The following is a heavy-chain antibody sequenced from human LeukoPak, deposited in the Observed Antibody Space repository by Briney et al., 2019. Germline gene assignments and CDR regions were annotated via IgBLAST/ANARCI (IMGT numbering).Heavy chain of an antibody. CDR1: GFTFSSYG. CDR2: IWYDGSKK. V-gene: IGHV3-33*01. CDR3: ARVANITTFGMDV. J-gene: IGHJ6*02. D-gene: IGHD3-3*01. Sequence: GRSLRLSCAASGFTFSSYGMHWVRQAPGKGLEWVALIWYDGSKKFYADSVRGRFTISRDNSQNTLSLQMYSLRAEDTSVYYCARVANITTFGMDVWGQGTTVTVSS.